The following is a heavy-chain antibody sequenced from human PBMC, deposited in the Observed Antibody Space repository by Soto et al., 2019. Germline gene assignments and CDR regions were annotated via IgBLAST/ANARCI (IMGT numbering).Heavy chain of an antibody. CDR3: AGFSVAAGADPLEY. CDR2: IWHDGSNK. Sequence: GGSLRLSCAASGVIFSNFGMHWVRQAPGKGLEWVGIIWHDGSNKYYADSVEGRFTISRDNSKNTVYLQMNSLRGEDTGIYYCAGFSVAAGADPLEYWGQGTLVTVSS. J-gene: IGHJ4*02. CDR1: GVIFSNFG. D-gene: IGHD1-26*01. V-gene: IGHV3-33*01.